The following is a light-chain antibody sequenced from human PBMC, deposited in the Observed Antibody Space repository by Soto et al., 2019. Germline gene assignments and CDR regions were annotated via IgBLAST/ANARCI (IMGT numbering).Light chain of an antibody. CDR3: QQIYSAPLT. CDR1: QSITTY. CDR2: AAS. V-gene: IGKV1-39*01. J-gene: IGKJ4*01. Sequence: DIQMTQSPSSLSASVGDRVTITCRASQSITTYLNWYRQKPGKAPKLLIYAASSLQSGVPSRFSGSGSETEFTLSISSLQPEDFATYFCQQIYSAPLTFGGGNKVEIK.